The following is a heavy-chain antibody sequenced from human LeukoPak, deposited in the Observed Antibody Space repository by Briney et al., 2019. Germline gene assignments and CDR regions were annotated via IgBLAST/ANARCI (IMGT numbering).Heavy chain of an antibody. J-gene: IGHJ4*02. Sequence: PSETLSLTCTVSGGSISSSSYYWGWIRQPPGKGLEWIGSIYYSGSTYYNPSLKSRVTISVDTSKNQFSLKLSSVTAADTAVYYCASSPPLRVLWFGELSFFDYWGQGTLVTVSS. CDR2: IYYSGST. V-gene: IGHV4-39*01. D-gene: IGHD3-10*01. CDR3: ASSPPLRVLWFGELSFFDY. CDR1: GGSISSSSYY.